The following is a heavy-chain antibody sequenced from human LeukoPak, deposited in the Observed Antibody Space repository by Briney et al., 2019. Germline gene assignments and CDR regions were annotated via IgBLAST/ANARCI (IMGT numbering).Heavy chain of an antibody. CDR2: IIPILGIA. CDR3: ARDKTGDPGAFDY. V-gene: IGHV1-69*04. CDR1: GYTFTSYY. D-gene: IGHD7-27*01. J-gene: IGHJ4*02. Sequence: SVKVSCKASGYTFTSYYMHWVRQAPGQGVEWMGRIIPILGIANYAQKFQGRVTITADKSTSTAYMELSSLRSEDTAVYYCARDKTGDPGAFDYWGQGTLVTVSS.